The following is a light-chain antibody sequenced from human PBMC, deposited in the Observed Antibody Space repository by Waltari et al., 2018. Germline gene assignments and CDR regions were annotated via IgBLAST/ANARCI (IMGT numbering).Light chain of an antibody. CDR2: DDS. V-gene: IGLV3-21*02. Sequence: YVLTQPPSVSVAPGQTARLTCGGYNIGGKSVHWYQQKPGQAPVLVVDDDSARPSGIPERCSGSNSGNTATLTITRVEAGDEADYYCQVWHHTNDQEGVFGGGTTLTV. J-gene: IGLJ3*02. CDR1: NIGGKS. CDR3: QVWHHTNDQEGV.